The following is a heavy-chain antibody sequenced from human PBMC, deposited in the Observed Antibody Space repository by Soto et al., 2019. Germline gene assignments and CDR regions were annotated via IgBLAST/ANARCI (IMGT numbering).Heavy chain of an antibody. CDR3: ARRRYCGYDCYHKHYYGMDV. Sequence: QVQLVQSGAEVKKPGSSVKVSCRASGDTFSSYTVNWVRQAPGRGLEWLGRIIPVLGTTDYAQKFKGRVKMPAEKSTNLVYMELSSLRSEDRAVYYCARRRYCGYDCYHKHYYGMDVWGQGTTVTVAS. CDR2: IIPVLGTT. CDR1: GDTFSSYT. J-gene: IGHJ6*02. V-gene: IGHV1-69*08. D-gene: IGHD2-21*02.